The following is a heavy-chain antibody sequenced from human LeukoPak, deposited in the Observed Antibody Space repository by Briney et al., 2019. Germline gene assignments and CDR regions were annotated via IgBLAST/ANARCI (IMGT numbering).Heavy chain of an antibody. CDR2: IYYSGST. Sequence: SETLSLTCTVSGGSISSYYWSWIRQPPAKGLEWIGNIYYSGSTNYNPSLKSRVTISVDTSKNQFSLKLSSVTAADTAVYYCTRGSIAYYYMDVWGKGTTVTISS. D-gene: IGHD3-22*01. CDR3: TRGSIAYYYMDV. J-gene: IGHJ6*03. CDR1: GGSISSYY. V-gene: IGHV4-59*01.